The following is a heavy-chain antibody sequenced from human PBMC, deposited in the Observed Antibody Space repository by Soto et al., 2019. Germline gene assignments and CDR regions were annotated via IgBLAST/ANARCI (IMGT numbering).Heavy chain of an antibody. D-gene: IGHD2-2*01. J-gene: IGHJ5*02. CDR3: ATLRTDRDIVVVPAANGGFDP. V-gene: IGHV1-24*01. CDR2: FDPEDGET. Sequence: GAPVEVSCKVSGYTLTELSMHSVRQAPGKGLEWVGGFDPEDGETIYAQKVQGRVTMTEDTSTDTAYMELSSLRSEDTAVYYCATLRTDRDIVVVPAANGGFDPWGQGTLVTVSS. CDR1: GYTLTELS.